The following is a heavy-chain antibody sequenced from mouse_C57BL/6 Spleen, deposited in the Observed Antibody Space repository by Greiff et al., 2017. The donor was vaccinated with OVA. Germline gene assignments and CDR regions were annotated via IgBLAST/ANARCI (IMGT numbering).Heavy chain of an antibody. CDR1: GYTFTSYW. CDR3: ARSRDVFDC. Sequence: QVQLQQPGAELVKPGASVKLSCKASGYTFTSYWMHWVKQRPGQGLEWIGMIHPNSGSTNYNEKFKSKATLTVDKSSSTAYLQLSSLTSEDAAVYYCARSRDVFDCWGQGTTLTVSS. J-gene: IGHJ2*01. CDR2: IHPNSGST. V-gene: IGHV1-64*01. D-gene: IGHD3-3*01.